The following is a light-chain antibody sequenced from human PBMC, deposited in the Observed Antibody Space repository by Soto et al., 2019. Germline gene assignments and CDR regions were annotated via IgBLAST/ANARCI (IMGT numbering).Light chain of an antibody. CDR2: GAS. J-gene: IGKJ5*01. CDR3: QQYNNWPPIT. CDR1: QSVSNNY. V-gene: IGKV3-20*01. Sequence: EIVLTQSPGTLSLSPGERATLSCRAGQSVSNNYLAGYQQKPGQAPRLPIYGASNRATGIPDRFSGSGSGTDFTLTISSLQSEDFAVYYCQQYNNWPPITFGQGTRLEI.